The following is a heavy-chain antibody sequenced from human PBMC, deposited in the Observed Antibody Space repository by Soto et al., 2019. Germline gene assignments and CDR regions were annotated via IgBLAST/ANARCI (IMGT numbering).Heavy chain of an antibody. D-gene: IGHD3-9*01. Sequence: GGSLRLSCAAPRFSNSWMQWVRQVPGKGLVWVSRINPDGGSTNYADFVKGRFTISRDYATDTVYLQMNSLRAEDTAVYCCVRGPGAYVYFGFDIWGQGTMVTVSS. CDR3: VRGPGAYVYFGFDI. CDR1: RFSNSW. V-gene: IGHV3-74*01. J-gene: IGHJ3*02. CDR2: INPDGGST.